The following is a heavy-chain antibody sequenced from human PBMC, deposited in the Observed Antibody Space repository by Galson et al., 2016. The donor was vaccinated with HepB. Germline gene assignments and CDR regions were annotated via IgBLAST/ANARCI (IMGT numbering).Heavy chain of an antibody. D-gene: IGHD2-21*02. CDR1: GFTFNNYA. Sequence: SLRLSCAASGFTFNNYAMNWVRQAPGKGLEWVSFIGGGTGDNIYLADSVKGRFTISRDNSKNTLYLHMNSLRADDTAVYYCAREGLRARFYFDSWGRGTLVTVAS. V-gene: IGHV3-23*01. J-gene: IGHJ4*02. CDR3: AREGLRARFYFDS. CDR2: IGGGTGDNI.